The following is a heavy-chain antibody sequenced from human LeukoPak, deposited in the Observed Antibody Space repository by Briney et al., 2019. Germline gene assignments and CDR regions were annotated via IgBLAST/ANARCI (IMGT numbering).Heavy chain of an antibody. J-gene: IGHJ4*02. CDR1: GFTFSSYG. CDR3: ARDFIAAAGKGLFDY. CDR2: IRYDGSNK. Sequence: GGSLRLSCAASGFTFSSYGMHWVRQAPGKGLEWVAFIRYDGSNKYYADSVKGRFTISRDNSKNTLCLQMNSLRAEDTAVYYCARDFIAAAGKGLFDYWGQGTLVTVSS. V-gene: IGHV3-30*02. D-gene: IGHD6-13*01.